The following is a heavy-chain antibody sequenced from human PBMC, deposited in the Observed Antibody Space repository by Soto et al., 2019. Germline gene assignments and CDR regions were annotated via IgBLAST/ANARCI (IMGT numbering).Heavy chain of an antibody. CDR2: ITGSGGST. CDR3: AKDWNYYDSSGYLYY. CDR1: GCPFSSYA. J-gene: IGHJ4*02. D-gene: IGHD3-22*01. V-gene: IGHV3-23*01. Sequence: PXGALIVSCSASGCPFSSYAMSWVRQAPGRGLDWVSAITGSGGSTYYADSVKGRFTISRENSKNTLYLQMNSPRAEDTAVYYCAKDWNYYDSSGYLYYRRQGTMFTVSS.